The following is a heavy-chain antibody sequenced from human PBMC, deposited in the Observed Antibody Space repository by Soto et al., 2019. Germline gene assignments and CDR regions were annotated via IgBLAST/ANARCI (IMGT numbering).Heavy chain of an antibody. CDR2: ITHSGSS. V-gene: IGHV4-34*01. CDR1: GGSFSGYC. CDR3: ARGRKGYSSSWCVVVD. Sequence: SETLSLTCAVYGGSFSGYCWSWIRQPPGKGLEWIGEITHSGSSNYNPSLKSRVTISVDTSKNQFSLKLNSVTAADTAVYYCARGRKGYSSSWCVVVDWGQGTLVTVSS. D-gene: IGHD6-13*01. J-gene: IGHJ4*02.